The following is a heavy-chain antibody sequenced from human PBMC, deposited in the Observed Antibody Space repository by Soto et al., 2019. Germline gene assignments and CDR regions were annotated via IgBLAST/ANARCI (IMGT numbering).Heavy chain of an antibody. Sequence: AASVKVSCKASGYTFTGYYMHWVRQAPGQGLEWMGWINPNSGGTNYAQKFQGRVTMTRDTSISTAYMELSRLRSDDTAVYYCARDTADYDILTGYYNWFGPWGQGTLVTVSS. CDR2: INPNSGGT. CDR1: GYTFTGYY. V-gene: IGHV1-2*02. CDR3: ARDTADYDILTGYYNWFGP. J-gene: IGHJ5*02. D-gene: IGHD3-9*01.